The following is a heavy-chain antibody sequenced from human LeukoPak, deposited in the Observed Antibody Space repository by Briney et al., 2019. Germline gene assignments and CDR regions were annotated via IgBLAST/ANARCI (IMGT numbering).Heavy chain of an antibody. D-gene: IGHD3-10*01. CDR3: ARPKRNRVVTMVRGVIYYYYYMDV. CDR2: IYYSGST. Sequence: PSGTLSLTCTVSGGSISSSSYYWGWIRQPPGKGLEWIGSIYYSGSTNYNPSLKSRVTISVDTSKNQFSLKLSSVTAADTAVYYCARPKRNRVVTMVRGVIYYYYYMDVWGKGTTVTISS. J-gene: IGHJ6*03. V-gene: IGHV4-39*07. CDR1: GGSISSSSYY.